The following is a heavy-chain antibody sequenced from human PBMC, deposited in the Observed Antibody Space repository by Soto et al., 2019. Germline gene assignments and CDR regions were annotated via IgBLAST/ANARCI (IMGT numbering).Heavy chain of an antibody. CDR2: ISGSGGST. Sequence: PGWSLRLSCAASVFTFISYAMSWVRQAPGKGLEWVSAISGSGGSTYYADSVKGRFTISRDNSKNTLYLQMNSLRAEDTAVYYCAKSRLNYYYYGMDVWGQGTTVTVSS. CDR3: AKSRLNYYYYGMDV. V-gene: IGHV3-23*01. J-gene: IGHJ6*02. D-gene: IGHD2-21*02. CDR1: VFTFISYA.